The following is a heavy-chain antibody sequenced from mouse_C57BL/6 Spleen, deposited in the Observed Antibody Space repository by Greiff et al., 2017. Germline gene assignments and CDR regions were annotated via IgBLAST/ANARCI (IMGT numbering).Heavy chain of an antibody. CDR2: INPSSGYT. J-gene: IGHJ1*03. Sequence: VQLQQSGAELAKPGASVKLSCKASGYTFTSYWMHWVKQRPGQGLEWIGYINPSSGYTKYNQKFKDKATLTADKSSRTAYMQLSSLTYEDSAVYYCANGYGSSWYFEVWGTGTTVTVSS. D-gene: IGHD1-1*01. CDR1: GYTFTSYW. CDR3: ANGYGSSWYFEV. V-gene: IGHV1-7*01.